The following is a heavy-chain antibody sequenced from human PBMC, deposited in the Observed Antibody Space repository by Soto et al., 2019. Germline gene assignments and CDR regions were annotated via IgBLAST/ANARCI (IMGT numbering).Heavy chain of an antibody. V-gene: IGHV3-74*01. CDR1: GFSFSSHW. Sequence: GGSLRLSCAASGFSFSSHWMYWVRQVPEKGLLWVSRISADGSIISYADSVKGRFSVSRDNAKNTLYLHMNNLRAEDTAVYYCARSPSSGWYYFDYWGQGALVTVSS. D-gene: IGHD6-19*01. CDR3: ARSPSSGWYYFDY. J-gene: IGHJ4*02. CDR2: ISADGSII.